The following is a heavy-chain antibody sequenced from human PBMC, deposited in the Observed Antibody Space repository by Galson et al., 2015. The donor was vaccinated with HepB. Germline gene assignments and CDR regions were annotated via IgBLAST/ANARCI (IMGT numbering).Heavy chain of an antibody. CDR3: ARRVVPAAMGWFDP. D-gene: IGHD2-2*01. CDR2: INHSGST. Sequence: ETLSLTCAVYGGSFSGYYWSWIRQPPGKGLEWIGEINHSGSTNYNPSLKSRVTISVDKSKNQFSLKLSSVTAADTAVYYCARRVVPAAMGWFDPWGQGTLVTVSS. J-gene: IGHJ5*02. V-gene: IGHV4-34*01. CDR1: GGSFSGYY.